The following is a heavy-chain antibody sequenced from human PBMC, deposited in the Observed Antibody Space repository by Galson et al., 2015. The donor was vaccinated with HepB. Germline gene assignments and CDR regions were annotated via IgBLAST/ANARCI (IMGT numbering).Heavy chain of an antibody. D-gene: IGHD3-10*02. J-gene: IGHJ6*02. CDR3: ARARRLFGEPIR. CDR1: GFTVSSNY. Sequence: SLRLSCAASGFTVSSNYMSWVRQAPGKGLEWVSVIYSGGSTYYADSVKGRFTISRHNSKSTLYLQMNSLRAEDTAVYYCARARRLFGEPIRWGQGTTVTVSS. CDR2: IYSGGST. V-gene: IGHV3-53*04.